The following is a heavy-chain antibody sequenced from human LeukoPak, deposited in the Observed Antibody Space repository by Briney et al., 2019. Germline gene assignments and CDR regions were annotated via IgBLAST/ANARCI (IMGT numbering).Heavy chain of an antibody. CDR2: IKSKTDGGTT. V-gene: IGHV3-15*01. CDR1: GFTFSNAW. CDR3: TTAPYVWASYYYYYYMDV. Sequence: PGGSLRLSCAASGFTFSNAWMSWVRQAPGKGLEWVGRIKSKTDGGTTDYAAPVKGRFTISRDDSKNTLYLQMNSLKTEDTAVYYCTTAPYVWASYYYYYYMDVWGKGTTVTVSS. D-gene: IGHD3-16*01. J-gene: IGHJ6*03.